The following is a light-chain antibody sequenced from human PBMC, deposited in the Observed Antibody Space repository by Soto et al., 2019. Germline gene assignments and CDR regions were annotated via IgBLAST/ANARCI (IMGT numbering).Light chain of an antibody. Sequence: QSLLTQPPSASGTPGQRVTISCSGSSSNIGSKTVNWYQQVPGTVPKLLIYNSYQRPSGVPDRFSGSKSGTSASLAISGLQSEDEADYYCSAWDASLNGYVFGTGTKVTV. J-gene: IGLJ1*01. V-gene: IGLV1-44*01. CDR1: SSNIGSKT. CDR3: SAWDASLNGYV. CDR2: NSY.